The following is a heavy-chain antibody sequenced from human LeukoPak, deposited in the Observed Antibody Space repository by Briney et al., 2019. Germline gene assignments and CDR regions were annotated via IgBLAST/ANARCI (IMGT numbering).Heavy chain of an antibody. Sequence: GGSLRLSCAASGFTFSTYWMHWVRQAPGKGLVWVSRINRDGSSTSYADSVKGRSTISRDNAKNTLYLQMNSLRAEDTAVYYCARDRETYYDILTGYYTLGDAFDIWGQGTMVTVSS. CDR3: ARDRETYYDILTGYYTLGDAFDI. D-gene: IGHD3-9*01. CDR2: INRDGSST. J-gene: IGHJ3*02. V-gene: IGHV3-74*01. CDR1: GFTFSTYW.